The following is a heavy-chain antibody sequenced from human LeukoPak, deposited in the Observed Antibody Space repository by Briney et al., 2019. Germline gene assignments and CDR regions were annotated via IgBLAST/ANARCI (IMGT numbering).Heavy chain of an antibody. J-gene: IGHJ4*02. Sequence: SETLSLTCTVSGGSISSYYWSWIRQPPGKGLEWIGYIYYSGSTSYNPSLKSRVTISVDTSKNQLSLKLSSVTAADTAVYYCARDAYSSSHLDYWGQGTLVTVSS. CDR3: ARDAYSSSHLDY. CDR2: IYYSGST. CDR1: GGSISSYY. D-gene: IGHD6-13*01. V-gene: IGHV4-59*01.